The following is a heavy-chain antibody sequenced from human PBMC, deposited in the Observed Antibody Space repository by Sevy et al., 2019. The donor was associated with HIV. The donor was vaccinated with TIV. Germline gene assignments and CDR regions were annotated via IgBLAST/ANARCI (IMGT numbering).Heavy chain of an antibody. V-gene: IGHV3-23*01. CDR2: ISGSGTST. D-gene: IGHD3-3*01. J-gene: IGHJ4*02. CDR3: GKVWTFGVGGFYDY. Sequence: GGSLRLSCAASGFSFSTYAMTWVRQAPGKGLEWVSGISGSGTSTYYTDSVKGRFTISRDNSKNTVYLQMNNLRAEDTAVYYCGKVWTFGVGGFYDYWGQGTLVTVSS. CDR1: GFSFSTYA.